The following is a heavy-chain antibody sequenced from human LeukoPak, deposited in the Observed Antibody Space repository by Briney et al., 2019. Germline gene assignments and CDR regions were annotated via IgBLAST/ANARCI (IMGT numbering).Heavy chain of an antibody. CDR2: IKQDGSEK. CDR3: ARALRSHDRWSGYYKAESFDY. D-gene: IGHD3-3*01. J-gene: IGHJ4*02. CDR1: GFTFSSYW. V-gene: IGHV3-7*01. Sequence: GGSLRLSCAASGFTFSSYWMSWVRQAPGKGLESVAKIKQDGSEKYYVDSVKGRFTISKDNAKNSLYLQMNSLRAEDTAVYYCARALRSHDRWSGYYKAESFDYWGQGTLVTVSS.